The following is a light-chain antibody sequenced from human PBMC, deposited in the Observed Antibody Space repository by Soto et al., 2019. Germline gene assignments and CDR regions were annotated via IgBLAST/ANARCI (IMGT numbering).Light chain of an antibody. CDR1: SNDIGAYKY. J-gene: IGLJ1*01. CDR2: EVN. Sequence: QSVLTQPASVSGSPGQSITISCTGSSNDIGAYKYVSWYLQHPGKAPKLIIFEVNNRPSGVSNRFSGSKSGNTASLTISGLQAEDEADYYCSSYTTGSTLYVFGIGTKLTVL. CDR3: SSYTTGSTLYV. V-gene: IGLV2-14*01.